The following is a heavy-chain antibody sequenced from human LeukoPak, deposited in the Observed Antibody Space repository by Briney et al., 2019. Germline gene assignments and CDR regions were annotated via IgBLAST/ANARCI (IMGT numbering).Heavy chain of an antibody. CDR2: NSGSGDTI. CDR1: GFSFSSYE. Sequence: GGSLRLSCAASGFSFSSYELNWVRQAPGKGLEWVSYNSGSGDTIFYADSVKGRFTISRDNAKNSLFLQMNSLRAEDTGVYYCARDIRSGWYMDVWGQGTTATVSS. J-gene: IGHJ6*03. D-gene: IGHD6-19*01. CDR3: ARDIRSGWYMDV. V-gene: IGHV3-48*03.